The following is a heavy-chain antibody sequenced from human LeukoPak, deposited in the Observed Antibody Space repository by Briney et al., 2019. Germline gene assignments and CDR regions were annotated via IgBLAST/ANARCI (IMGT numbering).Heavy chain of an antibody. Sequence: GGSLRLSCVASGFTVSSNYMSWVRQAPGKGLEWVSVIYSGGSTYYADSVKGRFTISRDNSKNTLYLQMNSLRAEDTAVYYCARDSSVAGTTFDLWGQGTLVTVSS. CDR2: IYSGGST. J-gene: IGHJ4*02. CDR1: GFTVSSNY. D-gene: IGHD6-19*01. CDR3: ARDSSVAGTTFDL. V-gene: IGHV3-53*01.